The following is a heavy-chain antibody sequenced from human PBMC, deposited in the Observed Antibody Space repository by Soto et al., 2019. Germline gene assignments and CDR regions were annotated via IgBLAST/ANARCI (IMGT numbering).Heavy chain of an antibody. J-gene: IGHJ4*02. Sequence: ASETLSLTCTVSGGSIRSGGYYWSWVRLRPGKGLEWLGHIYHSGSASFNPSLKTRVTISVDTSKNQFSLNLTSVTAADTALYYCARQYSGYRQIYYLDYWGQGAQVTVS. CDR2: IYHSGSA. CDR3: ARQYSGYRQIYYLDY. CDR1: GGSIRSGGYY. D-gene: IGHD5-12*01. V-gene: IGHV4-31*03.